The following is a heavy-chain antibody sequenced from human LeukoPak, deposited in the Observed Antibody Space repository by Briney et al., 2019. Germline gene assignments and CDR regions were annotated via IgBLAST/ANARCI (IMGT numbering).Heavy chain of an antibody. Sequence: ASVKVSCKASGYSFTGYYMHWVRQAPGQGLEWMGRINPNSGGTNYAQKFRGRVTMTRDTSISTAYMELSGLRSDDTAVYYCARDLHTFGFDYWGQGTLVTVSS. J-gene: IGHJ4*02. D-gene: IGHD3-16*01. CDR2: INPNSGGT. CDR3: ARDLHTFGFDY. CDR1: GYSFTGYY. V-gene: IGHV1-2*06.